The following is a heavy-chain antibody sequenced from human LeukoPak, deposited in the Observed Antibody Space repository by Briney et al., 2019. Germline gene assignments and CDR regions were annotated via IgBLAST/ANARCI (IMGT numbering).Heavy chain of an antibody. V-gene: IGHV3-23*01. CDR2: IGGGDGST. Sequence: PGRSLRLSCVASGFPFTSYPMSWVRQAPGKGLEWVSAIGGGDGSTYYADSVKGRFSLSRDDSKNTLYLQMNSLTVDDTAIYYCAKDKRGGYNPLFDSWGQGTLVTVSS. CDR3: AKDKRGGYNPLFDS. D-gene: IGHD1-1*01. J-gene: IGHJ4*02. CDR1: GFPFTSYP.